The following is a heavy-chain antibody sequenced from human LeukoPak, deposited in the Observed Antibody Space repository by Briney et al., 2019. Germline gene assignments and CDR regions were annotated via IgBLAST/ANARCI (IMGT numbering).Heavy chain of an antibody. CDR2: MLDDRSNK. V-gene: IGHV3-30*18. CDR3: AKGLRSWYPYYFDY. CDR1: GFTFSSYV. J-gene: IGHJ4*02. Sequence: GGSLRFSCVASGFTFSSYVMHWVRQAPGKGLEWVAIMLDDRSNKYNADSVKGRFTISRNNSKSMLYLQMNSLGAQDTAVYYCAKGLRSWYPYYFDYWGQGTLVTVSS. D-gene: IGHD6-13*01.